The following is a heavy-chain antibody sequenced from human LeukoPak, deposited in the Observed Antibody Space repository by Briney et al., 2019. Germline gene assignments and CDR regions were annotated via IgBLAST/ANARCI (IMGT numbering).Heavy chain of an antibody. CDR2: ISAYNGNT. V-gene: IGHV1-18*01. J-gene: IGHJ6*03. Sequence: GASVKVSCKASGYTFTSYGISWVRQAPGQGLEWMGWISAYNGNTNYAQKFQGRVTMTRDTSISTAYMELSRLRSDDTAVYYCARFNEGYYYMDVWGKGTAVTVSS. D-gene: IGHD1-1*01. CDR3: ARFNEGYYYMDV. CDR1: GYTFTSYG.